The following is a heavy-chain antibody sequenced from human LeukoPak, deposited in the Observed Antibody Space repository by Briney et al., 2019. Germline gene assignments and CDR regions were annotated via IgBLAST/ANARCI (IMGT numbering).Heavy chain of an antibody. CDR1: GYTFTGYY. D-gene: IGHD3-9*01. J-gene: IGHJ5*02. CDR2: INPNSGGT. Sequence: ASVKVSCKASGYTFTGYYMHWVRQAPGQGLEWMGWINPNSGGTNYAQKFQGRVTMTRDTSTSTAYMELRSLRSDDTAVYYCARETISKRNWFDPWGQGTLVTVSS. V-gene: IGHV1-2*02. CDR3: ARETISKRNWFDP.